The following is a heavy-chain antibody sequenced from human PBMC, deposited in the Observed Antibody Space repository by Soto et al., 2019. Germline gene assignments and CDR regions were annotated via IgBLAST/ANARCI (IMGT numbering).Heavy chain of an antibody. J-gene: IGHJ6*02. CDR3: AKDRVAWAGWHYYYYGMDV. V-gene: IGHV3-30*18. CDR1: GFTFSTYN. CDR2: ISYDGSNK. D-gene: IGHD6-19*01. Sequence: SLRLSCAASGFTFSTYNMHWVRQAPGKGLEWVAVISYDGSNKYYADSVKGRFTISRDNSKNTLYLQMNSLRTEDTAVYYCAKDRVAWAGWHYYYYGMDVWGQGTTVTVSS.